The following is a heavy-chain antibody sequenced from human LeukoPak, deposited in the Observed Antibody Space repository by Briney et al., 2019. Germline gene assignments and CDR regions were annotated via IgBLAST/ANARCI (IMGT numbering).Heavy chain of an antibody. CDR1: GFTFSSYD. D-gene: IGHD1-26*01. J-gene: IGHJ4*02. CDR3: ARDRKSGEWDLVP. CDR2: VSGSSSTK. Sequence: GGSLRLSCAASGFTFSSYDMDWVRQAPGKGLEWVSYVSGSSSTKYYADSVKGRFFISRDNAKNSLYLQMNSLRAEDTAVYYCARDRKSGEWDLVPWGQGTLVTVSS. V-gene: IGHV3-48*01.